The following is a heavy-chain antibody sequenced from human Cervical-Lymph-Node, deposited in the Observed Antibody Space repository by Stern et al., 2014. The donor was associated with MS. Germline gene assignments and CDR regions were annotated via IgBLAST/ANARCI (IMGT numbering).Heavy chain of an antibody. J-gene: IGHJ4*02. CDR2: IYRSVII. CDR3: ARDSLISGSHWYFDS. CDR1: GASISSHY. Sequence: QLQLKESGPGLVKPSETLSLTCSVTGASISSHYWGWIRQPAGKGMEWIGRIYRSVIINYNPSLKSRVAMSVDTSKNQFSLRLPSLAAADTGVYYCARDSLISGSHWYFDSWGQGTLVTVSS. D-gene: IGHD1-26*01. V-gene: IGHV4-4*07.